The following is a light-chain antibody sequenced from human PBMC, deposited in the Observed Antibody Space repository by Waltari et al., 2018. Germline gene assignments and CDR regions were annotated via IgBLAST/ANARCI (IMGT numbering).Light chain of an antibody. CDR3: QQYNSAPLT. V-gene: IGKV1-12*01. CDR2: KAS. J-gene: IGKJ4*01. CDR1: KGISSW. Sequence: DIQMTQSPSSLSASVGDRVTITCRASKGISSWLAWYQQKPGKAPKLLIYKASSLQSGVPSRFSGSGYGTDFTLTISSLQPEDFATYYCQQYNSAPLTFGGGTKVEIK.